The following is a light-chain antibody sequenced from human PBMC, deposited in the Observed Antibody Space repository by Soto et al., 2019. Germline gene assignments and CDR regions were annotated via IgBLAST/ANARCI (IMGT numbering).Light chain of an antibody. CDR1: QSVSSSY. V-gene: IGKV3-20*01. CDR2: GAS. Sequence: IVLTYTSGTLSLSQGERATLSCRASQSVSSSYLAWYQQKPGQAPRLLIYGASSRASGIPDRFSGSGSGTDFTLTISRLEPEDFAVYYCQQYGSSPLFTFGPGTKWIS. J-gene: IGKJ3*01. CDR3: QQYGSSPLFT.